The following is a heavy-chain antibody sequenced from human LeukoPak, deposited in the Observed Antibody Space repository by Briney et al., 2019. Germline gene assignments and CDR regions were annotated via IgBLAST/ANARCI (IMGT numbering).Heavy chain of an antibody. CDR2: ISHDESNT. V-gene: IGHV3-30*04. Sequence: GGSLRLSCAASGFTFSTYAMHWVRQAPGKGLEWVALISHDESNTFYADSVKGRFTISRDNSKNTLYLQMNSLRVEDTAVYYCARDGDGDYVFSYYFDYWGQGTLVTVSS. D-gene: IGHD4-17*01. CDR3: ARDGDGDYVFSYYFDY. CDR1: GFTFSTYA. J-gene: IGHJ4*02.